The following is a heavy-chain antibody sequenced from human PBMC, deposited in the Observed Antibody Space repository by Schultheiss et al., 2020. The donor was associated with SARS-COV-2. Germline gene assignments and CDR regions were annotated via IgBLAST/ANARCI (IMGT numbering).Heavy chain of an antibody. D-gene: IGHD6-13*01. CDR3: ARDLAAAGSYYYYGMDV. CDR2: ISSSGSTI. J-gene: IGHJ6*02. V-gene: IGHV3-48*04. Sequence: GGSLRLSCAASGFTFSSYSMNWVRQAPGKGLEWVSYISSSGSTIYYADSVKGRFTISRDNAKNSLYLQMNSLRAEDTAVYYCARDLAAAGSYYYYGMDVWGQGTTVTVSS. CDR1: GFTFSSYS.